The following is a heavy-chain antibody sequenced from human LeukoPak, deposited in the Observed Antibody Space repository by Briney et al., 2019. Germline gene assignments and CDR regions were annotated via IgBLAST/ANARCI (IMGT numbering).Heavy chain of an antibody. CDR2: IYPGDSDT. J-gene: IGHJ4*02. CDR1: GYRFTSYW. CDR3: ARQAHCGGDCWTFDY. D-gene: IGHD2-21*02. Sequence: GESLKISCKGSGYRFTSYWIGWVRQMPGKGLEWMGIIYPGDSDTRYSPSFQGQVTISADKSVSTAYLQWSSLQASDTTTYYCARQAHCGGDCWTFDYWGQGTVVTVSS. V-gene: IGHV5-51*01.